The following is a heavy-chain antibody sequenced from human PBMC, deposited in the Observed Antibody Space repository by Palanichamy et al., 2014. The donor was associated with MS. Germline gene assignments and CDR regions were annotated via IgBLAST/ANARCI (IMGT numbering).Heavy chain of an antibody. CDR2: ISYDSGSV. Sequence: VQLVEFGGDLVQPGRSLRLSCAASGFSFGDYVMHWVRQAPGKGLEWVSGISYDSGSVGYADSVKGRFTVSRDNAKNFLYLQMNGLRAEDTALYYCAKDKGTGRDHPHYNGMDVWGQGTTVTVSS. D-gene: IGHD2-15*01. J-gene: IGHJ6*02. CDR1: GFSFGDYV. V-gene: IGHV3-9*01. CDR3: AKDKGTGRDHPHYNGMDV.